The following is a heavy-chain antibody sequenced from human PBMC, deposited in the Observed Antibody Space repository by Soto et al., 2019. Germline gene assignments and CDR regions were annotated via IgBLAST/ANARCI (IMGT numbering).Heavy chain of an antibody. D-gene: IGHD5-12*01. Sequence: PSETLSLTCSVYGGSFSGYYWSWIRQPPGKGLEWIGEINHSGSTNYNPSLKRRVTISVDTSKNQFSLKLSSVTAADTAVYYCARRGYSGYDSHYYYYYMDVWGKGTTVTVSS. CDR3: ARRGYSGYDSHYYYYYMDV. J-gene: IGHJ6*03. V-gene: IGHV4-34*01. CDR1: GGSFSGYY. CDR2: INHSGST.